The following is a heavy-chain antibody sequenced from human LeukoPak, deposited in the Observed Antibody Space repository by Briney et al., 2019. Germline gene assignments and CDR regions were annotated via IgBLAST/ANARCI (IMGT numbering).Heavy chain of an antibody. J-gene: IGHJ4*02. CDR2: IYYSGST. CDR3: ARVHSGSYPRFDY. D-gene: IGHD3-10*01. V-gene: IGHV4-59*01. Sequence: SETLSLTCTVSGGSISSYYWSWIRQPPGKGLEWIGYIYYSGSTNYNPSLKSRVTISLDTSKNQYSLKLTSVAAADTAVYYCARVHSGSYPRFDYWGQGTLVTVSS. CDR1: GGSISSYY.